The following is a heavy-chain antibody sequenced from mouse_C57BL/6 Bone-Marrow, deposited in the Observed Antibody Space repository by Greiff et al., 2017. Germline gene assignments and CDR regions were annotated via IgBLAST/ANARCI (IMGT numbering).Heavy chain of an antibody. CDR2: IDPSDSET. V-gene: IGHV1-52*01. CDR3: ARSDRDDGYYSAWFAY. J-gene: IGHJ3*01. D-gene: IGHD2-3*01. Sequence: QVQLQQPGAELVRPGSSVKLSCKASGYTFTSYWMHWVKQRPIQGLEWIGNIDPSDSETHYNQKFKDKATLTVDKYSSTAYMQLSSLTSEDSAVYYCARSDRDDGYYSAWFAYWGQGTRVTVSA. CDR1: GYTFTSYW.